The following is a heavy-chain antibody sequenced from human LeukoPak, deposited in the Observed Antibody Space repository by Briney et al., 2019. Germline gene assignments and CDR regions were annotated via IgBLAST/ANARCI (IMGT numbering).Heavy chain of an antibody. CDR2: ISGSGGST. J-gene: IGHJ6*04. CDR1: GFTFSSYA. Sequence: GGSLRLSCAASGFTFSSYAMSWVRQAPGKGLEWVSAISGSGGSTYYADSVKGRFTISRDNSKNTLYPQMNSLRAEDTAVYYCAKNPYCSSASCYWEDVWGKGTTVTASS. V-gene: IGHV3-23*01. CDR3: AKNPYCSSASCYWEDV. D-gene: IGHD2-2*01.